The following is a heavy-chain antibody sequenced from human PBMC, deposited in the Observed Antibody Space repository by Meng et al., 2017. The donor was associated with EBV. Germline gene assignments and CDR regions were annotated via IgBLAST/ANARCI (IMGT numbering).Heavy chain of an antibody. CDR2: ITPVFGIA. CDR3: VRDLWLRIGECV. CDR1: GDNFNNLG. J-gene: IGHJ4*02. V-gene: IGHV1-69*17. D-gene: IGHD5-12*01. Sequence: QLHLVQPGVELNKPGSSVKVSSKGSGDNFNNLGISWVRQAPGQGLEWMGDITPVFGIANYAESFQGRVTISADTSTRTAYMDLSSLRSDDTAVYYCVRDLWLRIGECVWGQGTLVTVSS.